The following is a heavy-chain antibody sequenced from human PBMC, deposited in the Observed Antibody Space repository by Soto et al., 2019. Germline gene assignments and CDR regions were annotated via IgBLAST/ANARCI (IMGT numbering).Heavy chain of an antibody. CDR2: INPSGGST. CDR1: GYTFTSYY. D-gene: IGHD3-22*01. J-gene: IGHJ4*02. CDR3: ARDQGPYYDSRGYIPVWLLAYFDY. V-gene: IGHV1-46*01. Sequence: ASVKVSCKASGYTFTSYYMHWVRQAPGQGLEWMGIINPSGGSTSYAQKFQGRVTMTRDTSTSTVYMELSSLRSEDTAVYYCARDQGPYYDSRGYIPVWLLAYFDYWGKGPL.